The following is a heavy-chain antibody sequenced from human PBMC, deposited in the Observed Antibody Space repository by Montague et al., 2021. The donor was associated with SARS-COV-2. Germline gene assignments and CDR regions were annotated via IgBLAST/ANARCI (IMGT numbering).Heavy chain of an antibody. CDR2: ISTSGNT. D-gene: IGHD5-24*01. J-gene: IGHJ5*02. CDR1: GGSINSGSYY. Sequence: TLSLTCTVSGGSINSGSYYWGWIRQAAGKGLEWIGRISTSGNTKYNTSLKSRVTISVDTSQNQLSLKMYSVTAADTAVYYCAREDRWNWFDPWGQGTLVIVSS. V-gene: IGHV4-61*02. CDR3: AREDRWNWFDP.